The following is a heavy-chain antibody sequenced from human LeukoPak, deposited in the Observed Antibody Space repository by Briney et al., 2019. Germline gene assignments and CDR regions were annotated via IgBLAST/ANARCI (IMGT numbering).Heavy chain of an antibody. CDR1: GGSFRGYY. CDR3: ARAYCSGGSCYLKYFQH. V-gene: IGHV4-34*01. CDR2: INHSGST. Sequence: ASETLSLTCAVYGGSFRGYYWSWIRQPPGKGLEWIGEINHSGSTNYNPSLKSRVTISVDTSKNQFSLKLSSVTAADTAVYYCARAYCSGGSCYLKYFQHWGQGTLVTVSS. D-gene: IGHD2-15*01. J-gene: IGHJ1*01.